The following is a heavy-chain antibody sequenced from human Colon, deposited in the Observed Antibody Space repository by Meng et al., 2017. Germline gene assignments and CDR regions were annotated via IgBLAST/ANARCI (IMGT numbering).Heavy chain of an antibody. Sequence: VQLQEQGPGPVTPSGTLSHTFAVAGDFIRGINWWSWVRQPPGRGLEWNGEIYHSGSTNYNPSLKNRVTMTVDKSKNEFSLTLSSVTAADAAFYYCARVIYASGNMAHLDYWGQGTLVTVSS. CDR1: GDFIRGINW. CDR3: ARVIYASGNMAHLDY. CDR2: IYHSGST. D-gene: IGHD3-10*01. V-gene: IGHV4-4*02. J-gene: IGHJ4*02.